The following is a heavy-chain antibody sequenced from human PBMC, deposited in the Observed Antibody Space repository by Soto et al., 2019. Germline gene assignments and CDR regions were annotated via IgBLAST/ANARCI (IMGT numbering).Heavy chain of an antibody. CDR3: ARTYDFFPSGAPEYYFDY. V-gene: IGHV4-59*01. Sequence: SETLSLTCTVSCGSISSYYWSWIRQPPGKGLEWIGYIYYSGSTNYNPSLKSRVTISVDTSKNQFSLKLSSVTAADTAVYYCARTYDFFPSGAPEYYFDYWGQGTLVTVSS. CDR1: CGSISSYY. D-gene: IGHD3-3*01. CDR2: IYYSGST. J-gene: IGHJ4*02.